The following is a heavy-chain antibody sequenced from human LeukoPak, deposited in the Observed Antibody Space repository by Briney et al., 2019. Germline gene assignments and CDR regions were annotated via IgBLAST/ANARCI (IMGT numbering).Heavy chain of an antibody. D-gene: IGHD3-10*01. Sequence: PSETLSLTCTVSGGSISSSSYYWGWIRQPPGKGLEWIGSIYYSGSTYYNPSLKSRVTISVDTSKNQFSLKLSSVTAADTAVYYCARGPRKMVRGRFDYWGQGTLVTVSS. CDR3: ARGPRKMVRGRFDY. CDR1: GGSISSSSYY. V-gene: IGHV4-39*07. CDR2: IYYSGST. J-gene: IGHJ4*02.